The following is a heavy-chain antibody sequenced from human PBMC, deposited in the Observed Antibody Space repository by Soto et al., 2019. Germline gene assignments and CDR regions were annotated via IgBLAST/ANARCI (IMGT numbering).Heavy chain of an antibody. J-gene: IGHJ4*02. CDR3: ARDPGQDEAMDY. Sequence: QVQVVASGGGVVQPGTSLRLSCAASGFTFSNFGMHWVRQAPGKGLEWVAVIWHDGKNKYYADSAKGRFTISRDNSKNTLYLQMNSLRAEDTAVYYCARDPGQDEAMDYWGQGTLVTVSS. V-gene: IGHV3-33*01. CDR2: IWHDGKNK. CDR1: GFTFSNFG.